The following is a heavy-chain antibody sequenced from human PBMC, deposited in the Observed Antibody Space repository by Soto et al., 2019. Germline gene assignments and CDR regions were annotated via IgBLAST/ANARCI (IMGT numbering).Heavy chain of an antibody. CDR1: GFTFSAYG. D-gene: IGHD3-16*01. CDR2: ISYNASEE. J-gene: IGHJ4*02. Sequence: QVQLVESGGGVVQPGGSLRLSCGASGFTFSAYGMHWVRQAPGKGLEWVARISYNASEENYSDSVKGRFTISRDNSENTVYLHMDSLGAEDTAVYYCARSILPKITRLVDVWGQGTLVTVSS. CDR3: ARSILPKITRLVDV. V-gene: IGHV3-30-3*01.